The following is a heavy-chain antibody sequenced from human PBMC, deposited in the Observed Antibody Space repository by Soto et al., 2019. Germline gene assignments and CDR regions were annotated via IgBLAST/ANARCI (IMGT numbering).Heavy chain of an antibody. D-gene: IGHD2-15*01. Sequence: QLQLQESGPGLVKPSETLSLTCTVSGASISSSNYYRAWIRQPPGKGLEWIGSIHYTGSTYFNPSLKSRVTISEDTSKNQFSLKLTSVTAADTAVYYCARRECSGGTCHFDLWGQGTLVTVSS. CDR2: IHYTGST. CDR1: GASISSSNYY. J-gene: IGHJ4*02. CDR3: ARRECSGGTCHFDL. V-gene: IGHV4-39*01.